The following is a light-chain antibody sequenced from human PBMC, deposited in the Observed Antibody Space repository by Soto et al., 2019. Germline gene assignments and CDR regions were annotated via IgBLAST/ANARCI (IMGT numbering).Light chain of an antibody. J-gene: IGKJ5*01. CDR1: QSISRH. CDR3: QPGSSTPVT. V-gene: IGKV1-39*01. CDR2: GAS. Sequence: DIHITQTPSSLSPSVGDRVTLACQASQSISRHLNWYPQTAGRAPRLLIYGASNLQSGVASRFSGSGSGTEFTLTISILLPEEFATYYSQPGSSTPVTFGQGTRLEL.